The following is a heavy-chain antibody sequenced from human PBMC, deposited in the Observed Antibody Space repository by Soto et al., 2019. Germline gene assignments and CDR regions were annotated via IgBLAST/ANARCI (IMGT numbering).Heavy chain of an antibody. J-gene: IGHJ5*02. V-gene: IGHV1-2*02. Sequence: QVQLVQSGAEVKKPGASVKVSCKASGYIFTGYYMHWLRQAPGQGLEWMGWFNPNSGGTKYAQKFQGRVTMTNDTSINTAYMELSGLISDDTAVYYCARGDFDSSANYYAGWFDPGAREPWSPCP. CDR3: ARGDFDSSANYYAGWFDP. D-gene: IGHD3-22*01. CDR2: FNPNSGGT. CDR1: GYIFTGYY.